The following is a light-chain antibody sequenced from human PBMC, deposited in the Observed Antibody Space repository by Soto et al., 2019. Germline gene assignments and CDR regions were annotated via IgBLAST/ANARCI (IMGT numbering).Light chain of an antibody. J-gene: IGKJ1*01. V-gene: IGKV3-20*01. CDR1: QSVSSSY. Sequence: EIVLTQSTGTLSLSPGERATLSCRASQSVSSSYLAWYQQKPGQAPRLLIYGASSRATGIPDRFSGSGSGTDFTLTISRLEPEDFVVYYCQQFGTFGPGPTVDIK. CDR3: QQFGT. CDR2: GAS.